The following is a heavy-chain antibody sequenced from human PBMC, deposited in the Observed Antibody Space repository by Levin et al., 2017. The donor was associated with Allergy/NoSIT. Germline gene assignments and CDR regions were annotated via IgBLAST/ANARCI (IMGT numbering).Heavy chain of an antibody. CDR2: IYYSGST. CDR3: ARAILAAAGHNAFDI. V-gene: IGHV4-59*01. D-gene: IGHD6-13*01. J-gene: IGHJ3*02. CDR1: GGSISSYY. Sequence: PGGSLRLSCTVSGGSISSYYWSWIRQPPGKGLEWIGYIYYSGSTNYNPSLKSRVTISVDTSKNQFSLKLSSVTAADTAVYYCARAILAAAGHNAFDIWGQGTMVTVSS.